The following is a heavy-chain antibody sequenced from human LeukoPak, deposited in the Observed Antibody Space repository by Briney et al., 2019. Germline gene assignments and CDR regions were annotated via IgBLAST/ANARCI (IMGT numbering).Heavy chain of an antibody. J-gene: IGHJ6*02. CDR3: ARDPPIDYYDSSGYYGYYGMDV. V-gene: IGHV3-53*01. CDR1: GFTVSSNY. CDR2: IYSGGST. Sequence: PGGSLRLSCAASGFTVSSNYMSWVRQAPGKGLEWVSAIYSGGSTYYADSVKGRFTISRDNSKNTLYLQMNSLRAEDTAVYYCARDPPIDYYDSSGYYGYYGMDVWGQGTTVTVSS. D-gene: IGHD3-22*01.